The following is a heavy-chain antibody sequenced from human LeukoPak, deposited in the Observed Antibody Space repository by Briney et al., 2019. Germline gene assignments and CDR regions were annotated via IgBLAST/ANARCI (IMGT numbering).Heavy chain of an antibody. D-gene: IGHD4-11*01. CDR2: ISGGGVTT. Sequence: GGSLRLSCVGSGFTSIAYALTWARQAPGKGLEWVSGISGGGVTTYYADSVKGRFTISRDNSKNTLFLQTTSLRAEDTALYYCARIHDYSNYFHWYFDLWGRGTLVTVSS. CDR1: GFTSIAYA. J-gene: IGHJ2*01. V-gene: IGHV3-23*01. CDR3: ARIHDYSNYFHWYFDL.